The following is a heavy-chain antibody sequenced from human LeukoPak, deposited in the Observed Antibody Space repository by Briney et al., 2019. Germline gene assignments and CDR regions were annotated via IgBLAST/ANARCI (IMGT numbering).Heavy chain of an antibody. Sequence: PSETLSLTCTVSGGSISSSSYYWGWIRQPPGKGLEWIGSIYYSGSTYYNPSLKSRVTISVDTSKNQFSLKLSSVTAADTAVYYCARHIGPLGYCSSTSCKYKGRYEYYFDYWGQGTLVTVSS. D-gene: IGHD2-2*01. CDR3: ARHIGPLGYCSSTSCKYKGRYEYYFDY. CDR2: IYYSGST. CDR1: GGSISSSSYY. V-gene: IGHV4-39*01. J-gene: IGHJ4*02.